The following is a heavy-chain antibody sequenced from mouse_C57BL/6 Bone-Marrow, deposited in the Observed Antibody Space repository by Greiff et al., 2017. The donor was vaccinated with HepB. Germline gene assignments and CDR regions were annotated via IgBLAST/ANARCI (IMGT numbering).Heavy chain of an antibody. Sequence: VKLQESGPELVKPGASVKISCKASGYAFSSSWMNWVKQRPGKGLEWIGRIYPGDGDTNYNGKFKGKATLTADKSSSTAYMQLSSLTSEDSAVYFCARIYDGNDYWGQGTTLTVSS. J-gene: IGHJ2*01. CDR3: ARIYDGNDY. CDR2: IYPGDGDT. D-gene: IGHD2-3*01. CDR1: GYAFSSSW. V-gene: IGHV1-82*01.